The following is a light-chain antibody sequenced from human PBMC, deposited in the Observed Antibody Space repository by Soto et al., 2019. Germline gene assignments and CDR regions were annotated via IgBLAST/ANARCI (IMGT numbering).Light chain of an antibody. V-gene: IGKV3-11*01. Sequence: EIVLTQSPATLSLSPGERATLSCRASQTVSSYLAGYQQRPGQAPRLLIYDASNSATGIPARFSGSGAGTGFTLTISSLEPEDFAVYYCQQRSNWPHTFGQGTKLEIK. CDR1: QTVSSY. CDR2: DAS. CDR3: QQRSNWPHT. J-gene: IGKJ2*01.